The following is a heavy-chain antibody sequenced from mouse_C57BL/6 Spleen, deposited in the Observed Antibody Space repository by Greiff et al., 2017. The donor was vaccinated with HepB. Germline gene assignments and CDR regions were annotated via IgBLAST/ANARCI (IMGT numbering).Heavy chain of an antibody. V-gene: IGHV1-55*01. CDR3: ARKGDYGNSFAY. J-gene: IGHJ3*01. CDR1: GYTFTSYW. Sequence: QVQLQQPGAELVKPGASVKMSCKASGYTFTSYWITWVKQRPGQGLEWIGDIYPGSGSTNYNEKFKSKATLTVDTSSSTAYMQLSSLTSEDSAVYYCARKGDYGNSFAYWGQGTLVTVSA. D-gene: IGHD2-1*01. CDR2: IYPGSGST.